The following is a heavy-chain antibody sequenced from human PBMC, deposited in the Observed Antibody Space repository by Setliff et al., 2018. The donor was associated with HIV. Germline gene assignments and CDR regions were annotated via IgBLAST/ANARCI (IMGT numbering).Heavy chain of an antibody. Sequence: GSLRLSCAASGFTFSSYAMSWVRQAPGKGLEWVSAISGSGGSTYYADSVKGRFTISRDNSKNTLYLQMNSLRAEDTAVYYCARDNGRYFDRGWFDPWGQGALVTV. V-gene: IGHV3-23*01. J-gene: IGHJ5*02. D-gene: IGHD3-9*01. CDR1: GFTFSSYA. CDR3: ARDNGRYFDRGWFDP. CDR2: ISGSGGST.